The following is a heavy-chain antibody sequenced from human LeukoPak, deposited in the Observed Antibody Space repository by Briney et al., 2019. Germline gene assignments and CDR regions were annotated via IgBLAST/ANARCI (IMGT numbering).Heavy chain of an antibody. CDR1: GFTFSDYY. Sequence: GGSLRLSCAASGFTFSDYYMSWIRQAPGKGLEWVSYISSSGSTIYYADSVKGRFTISRDNSKNTLYLQMNSLRAEDTAVYYCAKGTCGGDCYPPLYYFDYWGQGTLVTVSS. CDR3: AKGTCGGDCYPPLYYFDY. D-gene: IGHD2-21*02. J-gene: IGHJ4*02. V-gene: IGHV3-11*01. CDR2: ISSSGSTI.